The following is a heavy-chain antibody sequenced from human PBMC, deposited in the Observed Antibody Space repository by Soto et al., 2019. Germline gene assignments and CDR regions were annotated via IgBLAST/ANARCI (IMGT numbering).Heavy chain of an antibody. Sequence: EVQLVESGGGLVKPGGSLRLSCAASGFTFSRYSMNWVRQAPGKGLEWVSSISGSSSYIYYADSVKGRFTISRDNAKNSLYLQMNSLRAEDTAVYYCARPYDILTGYSGFDYWGQGTLVTVSS. CDR1: GFTFSRYS. J-gene: IGHJ4*02. CDR3: ARPYDILTGYSGFDY. V-gene: IGHV3-21*01. CDR2: ISGSSSYI. D-gene: IGHD3-9*01.